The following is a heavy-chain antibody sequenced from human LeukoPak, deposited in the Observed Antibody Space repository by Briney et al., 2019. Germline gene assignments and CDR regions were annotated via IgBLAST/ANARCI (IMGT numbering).Heavy chain of an antibody. D-gene: IGHD3-22*01. CDR3: AKIVVELRDAFDI. Sequence: GGSLRLSCAASGFTFRSYGMHWVRQAPGKGLEWVAFIRYDGSNKYYADSVKGRFTISRDNSKNTLYLQMNSLRAEDTAVYYCAKIVVELRDAFDIWGQGTMVTVSS. J-gene: IGHJ3*02. CDR2: IRYDGSNK. CDR1: GFTFRSYG. V-gene: IGHV3-30*02.